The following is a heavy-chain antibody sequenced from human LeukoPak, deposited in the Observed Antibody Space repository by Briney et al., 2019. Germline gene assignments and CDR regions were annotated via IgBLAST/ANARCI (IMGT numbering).Heavy chain of an antibody. D-gene: IGHD2-15*01. J-gene: IGHJ2*01. CDR1: GFTFSGSA. CDR2: IRSKANNYAT. V-gene: IGHV3-73*01. Sequence: AGGSLRLSCAASGFTFSGSAMHWVRQASGKGLEWIGRIRSKANNYATAYAASVKGRFTISRDDSKNTAYLQMNSLKTEDTAVYYCTGSSDWYFDLWGRGTLVTVSS. CDR3: TGSSDWYFDL.